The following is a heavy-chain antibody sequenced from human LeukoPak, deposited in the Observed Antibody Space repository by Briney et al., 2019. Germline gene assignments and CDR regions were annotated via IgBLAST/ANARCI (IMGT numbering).Heavy chain of an antibody. D-gene: IGHD3-22*01. V-gene: IGHV4-61*02. Sequence: SETLSLTCTVSGGSISSGSYYWNWIRQPAGKGLEWIGRIYTSGSTNYNPSLKSRVTISVDTSKNQFSLKLSSVTAADTAVYYCARDYYDSSGYYYHAFDIWGQGTMVTVSS. CDR2: IYTSGST. CDR1: GGSISSGSYY. CDR3: ARDYYDSSGYYYHAFDI. J-gene: IGHJ3*02.